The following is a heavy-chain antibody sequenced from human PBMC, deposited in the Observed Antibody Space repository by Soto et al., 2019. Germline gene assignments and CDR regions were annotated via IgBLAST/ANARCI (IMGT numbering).Heavy chain of an antibody. CDR2: VNPNSGNT. Sequence: QVQLVQSGAEVKKPGASVKVSCKGSGYTFSSYDINWVRQAPGQGLEWMGWVNPNSGNTGYAQKFQGRVTMTRXVXIGXASMELSSLRSDDTAAYYCARRARMGSQLWLPFDYWAQGTLVTVSS. D-gene: IGHD5-18*01. CDR3: ARRARMGSQLWLPFDY. J-gene: IGHJ4*02. CDR1: GYTFSSYD. V-gene: IGHV1-8*01.